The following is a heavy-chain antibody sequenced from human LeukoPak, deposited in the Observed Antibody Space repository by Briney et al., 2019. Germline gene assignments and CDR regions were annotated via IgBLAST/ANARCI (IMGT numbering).Heavy chain of an antibody. V-gene: IGHV4-59*01. D-gene: IGHD2-21*02. CDR1: GGSISSYY. J-gene: IGHJ4*02. CDR2: IYYSGNT. CDR3: AREGPTATSIDY. Sequence: PSETLSLTCTVSGGSISSYYWSWIRQPPGKGLEWLGYIYYSGNTNYNPSLKSRITISLDTSRNQFSLKLSSVTAAGTAIYYCAREGPTATSIDYWGQGTLVTVSS.